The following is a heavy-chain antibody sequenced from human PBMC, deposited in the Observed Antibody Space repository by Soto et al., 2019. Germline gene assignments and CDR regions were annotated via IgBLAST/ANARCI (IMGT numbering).Heavy chain of an antibody. CDR2: ISAYNGNT. V-gene: IGHV1-18*01. D-gene: IGHD6-13*01. Sequence: ASVKLSCKASGYTFTIYAFSWVRQAPGQGLEWMGWISAYNGNTNYAQKLQGRVTMTTDTSTSTAYMELRSLRSDDTAVYYCARDLAAAGPFDYWGQGTLVTVSS. CDR1: GYTFTIYA. CDR3: ARDLAAAGPFDY. J-gene: IGHJ4*02.